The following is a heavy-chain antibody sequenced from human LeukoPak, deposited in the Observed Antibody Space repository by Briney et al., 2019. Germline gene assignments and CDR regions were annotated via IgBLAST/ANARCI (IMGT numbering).Heavy chain of an antibody. CDR2: IYYSGST. J-gene: IGHJ4*02. CDR1: GGSISSSSYY. Sequence: SETLSLTCTVSGGSISSSSYYWGWIRQPPGKGLKWIGSIYYSGSTYYNPSLKSRVTISVDTSKNQFSLKLNSVTAADTAVYYCARQDGYNYGGVDYWGQGTLVTVSS. D-gene: IGHD5-24*01. V-gene: IGHV4-39*01. CDR3: ARQDGYNYGGVDY.